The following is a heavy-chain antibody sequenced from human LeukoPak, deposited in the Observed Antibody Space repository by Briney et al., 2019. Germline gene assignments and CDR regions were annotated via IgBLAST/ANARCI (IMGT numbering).Heavy chain of an antibody. CDR2: IYYSGST. CDR1: GGSISSYY. V-gene: IGHV4-59*12. Sequence: SETLSLTCTVSGGSISSYYWSWIRQPPGKGLEWIGYIYYSGSTNYNPSLKSRVTISVDTSKNQFSLKVTSVTAADTAVYYCARDRGQQLVIPYFDYWGQGTLVTVSS. CDR3: ARDRGQQLVIPYFDY. D-gene: IGHD6-13*01. J-gene: IGHJ4*02.